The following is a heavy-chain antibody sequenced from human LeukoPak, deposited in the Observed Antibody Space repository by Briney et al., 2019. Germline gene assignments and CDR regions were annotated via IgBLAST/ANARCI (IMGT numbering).Heavy chain of an antibody. J-gene: IGHJ4*02. V-gene: IGHV1-8*01. CDR3: ARSEYGSGVIDY. CDR2: MTPNSGNT. D-gene: IGHD3-10*01. CDR1: GYTFTSYD. Sequence: ASVKVSCKASGYTFTSYDINWVRQAPGQGLEWMGWMTPNSGNTGYAQKFQGRVTMTRNTSISTAYMELSSLRSEDTAVYYCARSEYGSGVIDYWGQGTLVTVSS.